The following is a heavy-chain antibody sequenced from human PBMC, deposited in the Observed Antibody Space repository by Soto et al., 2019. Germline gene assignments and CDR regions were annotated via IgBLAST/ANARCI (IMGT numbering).Heavy chain of an antibody. Sequence: ETLSLTCTVSGGSISSYYWSWIRQPPGKGLEWIGYIYYSGSTNYNPSLKSRVTISVDTSKNQFSLKLSSVTAADTAVYYCARSGYCSGGSCYPYYYYYYGMDVWGQGTTVTVSS. CDR2: IYYSGST. V-gene: IGHV4-59*01. CDR1: GGSISSYY. D-gene: IGHD2-15*01. CDR3: ARSGYCSGGSCYPYYYYYYGMDV. J-gene: IGHJ6*02.